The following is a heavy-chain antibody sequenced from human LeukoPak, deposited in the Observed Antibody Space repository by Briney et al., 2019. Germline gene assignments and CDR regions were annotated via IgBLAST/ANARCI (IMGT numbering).Heavy chain of an antibody. CDR2: IYYSGST. CDR1: GYSITNGFY. CDR3: ARLGYDILTGYRNDY. J-gene: IGHJ4*02. D-gene: IGHD3-9*01. V-gene: IGHV4-61*01. Sequence: SETLSLTCTVSGYSITNGFYWSWIRQPPGKGLEWIGYIYYSGSTNYNPSLKSRVTISVDTSKNQFSLKLSPVTAADTAVYYCARLGYDILTGYRNDYWGQGTLVTVSS.